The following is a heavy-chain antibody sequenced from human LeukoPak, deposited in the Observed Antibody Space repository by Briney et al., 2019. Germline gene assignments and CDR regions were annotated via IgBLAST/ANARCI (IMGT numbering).Heavy chain of an antibody. CDR3: ARCYIAAAQPSPYYRLGDYYYMDV. J-gene: IGHJ6*03. CDR1: GFTFSDYY. CDR2: ISSSGSTI. D-gene: IGHD6-13*01. Sequence: PGGSLRLSCAASGFTFSDYYMSWIRQAPGKGLEWVSYISSSGSTIYYADSVKGRFTISRDNAKNSLYLQMNSLRAEDTAVYYCARCYIAAAQPSPYYRLGDYYYMDVWGKGTTVTVSS. V-gene: IGHV3-11*04.